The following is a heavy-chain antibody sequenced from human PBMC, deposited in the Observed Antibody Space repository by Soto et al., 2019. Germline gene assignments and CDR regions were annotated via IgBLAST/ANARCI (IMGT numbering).Heavy chain of an antibody. CDR1: GGSISSGGYS. CDR3: ARASGYPYYFDY. J-gene: IGHJ4*02. CDR2: IYHSGST. D-gene: IGHD3-3*01. Sequence: SETLSLTSAGSGGSISSGGYSGSWIRQPPGKVLAWIGYIYHSGSTYYNPSLKSRVTISVDRSKNQFSLKLSSVTAADTAVYYCARASGYPYYFDYWGQGTLVTVS. V-gene: IGHV4-30-2*01.